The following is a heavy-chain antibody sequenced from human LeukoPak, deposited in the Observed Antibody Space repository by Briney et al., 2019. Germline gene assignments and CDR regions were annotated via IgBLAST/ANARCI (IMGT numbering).Heavy chain of an antibody. D-gene: IGHD4-17*01. J-gene: IGHJ5*02. Sequence: ASVKVSCKASGYTFTKYAINWVRQATGQGLEWMGWMNPNSGNTGYAQKFQGRVTMTRNTSISTAYMELSSLRSEDTAVYYCARGAATVTTYWFDPWGQGTLVTVSS. CDR2: MNPNSGNT. CDR3: ARGAATVTTYWFDP. CDR1: GYTFTKYA. V-gene: IGHV1-8*01.